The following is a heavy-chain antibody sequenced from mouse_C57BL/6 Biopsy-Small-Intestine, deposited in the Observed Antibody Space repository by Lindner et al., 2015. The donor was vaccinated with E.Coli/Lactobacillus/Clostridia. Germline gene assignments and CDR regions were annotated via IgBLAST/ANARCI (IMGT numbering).Heavy chain of an antibody. V-gene: IGHV10-1*01. CDR3: AAHYYAMDY. CDR1: GFSFNTYA. Sequence: VQLQESGGGLVQPKGSLKLSCAASGFSFNTYAMNWVRQAPGKGLEWVARIRSKSNNYATYYADSVKDRFTISRDDSESMLYLQMNNLKTEDTARYYCAAHYYAMDYWGQGTSVTVSS. J-gene: IGHJ4*01. CDR2: IRSKSNNYAT.